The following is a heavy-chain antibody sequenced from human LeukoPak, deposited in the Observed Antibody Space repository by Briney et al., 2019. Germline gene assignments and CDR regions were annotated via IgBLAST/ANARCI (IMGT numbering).Heavy chain of an antibody. J-gene: IGHJ3*02. CDR2: IYYSGST. V-gene: IGHV4-39*01. CDR1: GGSISSSSYY. Sequence: NPSETLSLTCTVSGGSISSSSYYWGWIRQPPGKGLEWIGSIYYSGSTYYNPSLKSRVTISVDTSKNQFSLKLSSVTAADTAVYYCSRGRAFDIWGQGTMVTVSS. D-gene: IGHD5-12*01. CDR3: SRGRAFDI.